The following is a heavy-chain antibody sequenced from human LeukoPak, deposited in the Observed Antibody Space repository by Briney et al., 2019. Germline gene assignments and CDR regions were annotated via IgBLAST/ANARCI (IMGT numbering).Heavy chain of an antibody. CDR2: IWYDGSNK. Sequence: GGSLRLSCAPSGFTFSSHGMHWVRQAPGKGLEWVAVIWYDGSNKYYADSVKGRFTISRDNSKNMVSLQMNRLRAEDTAVYYCARGEDQLDYWGQGTLVTVSS. CDR1: GFTFSSHG. CDR3: ARGEDQLDY. J-gene: IGHJ4*02. V-gene: IGHV3-33*01.